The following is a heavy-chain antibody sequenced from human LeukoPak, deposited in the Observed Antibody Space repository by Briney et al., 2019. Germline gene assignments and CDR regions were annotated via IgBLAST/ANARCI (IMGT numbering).Heavy chain of an antibody. V-gene: IGHV3-21*01. J-gene: IGHJ4*02. CDR3: ARDRSGSYNGIIDY. CDR1: GFTFGGYS. Sequence: PGGSLRLSCAASGFTFGGYSMNWVRQAPGKGLEWVSSISSSSSYIYYADSVKGRFTISRDNAKNSLYLQMNSLRAEDTAVYYCARDRSGSYNGIIDYWGQGTLVTVSS. CDR2: ISSSSSYI. D-gene: IGHD1-26*01.